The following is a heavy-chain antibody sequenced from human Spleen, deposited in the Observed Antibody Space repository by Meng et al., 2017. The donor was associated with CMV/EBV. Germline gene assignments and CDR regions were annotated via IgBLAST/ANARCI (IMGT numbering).Heavy chain of an antibody. D-gene: IGHD2-8*01. Sequence: GGSLRLSCAASGLSFSTYWMHWVRQAPGKGLVWVSRIISDETTTIYADSVRGRFTISRDNAKNTLYLQMNSLGAEDTAVYYCATGLMSAFEVWGQGTMVTVSS. CDR1: GLSFSTYW. CDR2: IISDETTT. V-gene: IGHV3-74*01. CDR3: ATGLMSAFEV. J-gene: IGHJ3*01.